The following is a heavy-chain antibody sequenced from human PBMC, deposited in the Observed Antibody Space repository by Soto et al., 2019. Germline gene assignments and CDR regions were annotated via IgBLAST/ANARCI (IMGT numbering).Heavy chain of an antibody. D-gene: IGHD3-10*01. V-gene: IGHV3-9*01. CDR1: GFTFDDYA. Sequence: GGSLRLSCAASGFTFDDYAMHWVRQAPGKGLEWVSGISWNSGSIGYADSVKGRFTISRDNAKNSLYLQMNSLRAEDTALYYCAKDIGRFGELTFDYWGQGTLVTVSS. J-gene: IGHJ4*02. CDR2: ISWNSGSI. CDR3: AKDIGRFGELTFDY.